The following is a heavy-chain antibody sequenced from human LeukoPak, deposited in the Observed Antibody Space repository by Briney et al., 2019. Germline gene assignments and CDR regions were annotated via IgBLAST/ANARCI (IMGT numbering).Heavy chain of an antibody. D-gene: IGHD3-9*01. CDR3: ARGLRRYFGWFDP. Sequence: ASVKVSCKASGYTFTSYDINWVRQATGQGLEWMGGMNPNSGNTGYAQKFQGRVTMTRNTSISTAYMELSSLRSEGTAVYYCARGLRRYFGWFDPWGQGTLVTVSS. V-gene: IGHV1-8*01. CDR1: GYTFTSYD. J-gene: IGHJ5*02. CDR2: MNPNSGNT.